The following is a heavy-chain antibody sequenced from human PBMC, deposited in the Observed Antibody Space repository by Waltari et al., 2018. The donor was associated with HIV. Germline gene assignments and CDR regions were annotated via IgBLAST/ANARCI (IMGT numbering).Heavy chain of an antibody. CDR3: ARGEAGYSSSWSFFDY. CDR2: INHSGST. Sequence: QVQLQQWGAGLLKPSETLSLTCAVYGGSFSGYYWSWIRQPQGKGLEWIGEINHSGSTNYNPSLKSRVTISVDTSKNQFSLKLSSVTAADTAVYYCARGEAGYSSSWSFFDYWGQGTLVTVSS. V-gene: IGHV4-34*01. J-gene: IGHJ4*02. CDR1: GGSFSGYY. D-gene: IGHD6-13*01.